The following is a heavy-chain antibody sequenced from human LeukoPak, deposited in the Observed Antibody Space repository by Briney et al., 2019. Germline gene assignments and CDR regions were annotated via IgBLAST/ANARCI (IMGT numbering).Heavy chain of an antibody. Sequence: SETLSLTCTVSGGSISRSSYYWGWIRQPPGKGLEWIGSIYYSGSTYYNPSLKSRVTISIDTSKNQFSLKLSSVTAADTAVYYCARLAVIHADWGQGTLVTVSS. CDR3: ARLAVIHAD. CDR2: IYYSGST. CDR1: GGSISRSSYY. J-gene: IGHJ4*02. V-gene: IGHV4-39*07.